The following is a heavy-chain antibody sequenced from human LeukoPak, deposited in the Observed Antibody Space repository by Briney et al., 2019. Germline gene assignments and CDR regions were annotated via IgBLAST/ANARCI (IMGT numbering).Heavy chain of an antibody. J-gene: IGHJ4*02. CDR3: ARITWEVLGFGYYFDY. D-gene: IGHD1-26*01. CDR2: IKQDGGER. V-gene: IGHV3-7*01. Sequence: GGSLRLSRVASEFTFSSYWMSWVRRAPGKGLEWVANIKQDGGERYYVDSVRGRFTISRDNARNSLYLQMNRLRVEDTAVYYCARITWEVLGFGYYFDYWGQGTLVTVSS. CDR1: EFTFSSYW.